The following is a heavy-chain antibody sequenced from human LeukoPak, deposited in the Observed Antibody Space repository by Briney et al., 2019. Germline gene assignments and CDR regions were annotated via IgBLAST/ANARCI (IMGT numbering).Heavy chain of an antibody. D-gene: IGHD3-22*01. Sequence: SETLSLTCIVSGGSISNYYWSWIRQPPGKGLEWIAYISYSGSTNYNPSLKSRVTISLDTSKNQFSLRLSSVTAADTAVYYCARIGYYYDRSGYVYYFDYWGQGTLVTVSS. CDR2: ISYSGST. V-gene: IGHV4-59*08. CDR3: ARIGYYYDRSGYVYYFDY. J-gene: IGHJ4*02. CDR1: GGSISNYY.